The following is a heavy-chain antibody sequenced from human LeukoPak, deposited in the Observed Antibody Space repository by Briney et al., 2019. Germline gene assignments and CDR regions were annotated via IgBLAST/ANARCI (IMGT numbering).Heavy chain of an antibody. V-gene: IGHV1-46*01. Sequence: ASVTVSCKASGYTFTIYYMHWVRQAPGQGVEWMGIINPSGGSTSYAQKFQGRVTITRDMATSTVYMELSSLRSEDTAVYYCARDRSTVTKTYYFDYWGQGTLVTVSS. CDR3: ARDRSTVTKTYYFDY. J-gene: IGHJ4*02. D-gene: IGHD4-17*01. CDR1: GYTFTIYY. CDR2: INPSGGST.